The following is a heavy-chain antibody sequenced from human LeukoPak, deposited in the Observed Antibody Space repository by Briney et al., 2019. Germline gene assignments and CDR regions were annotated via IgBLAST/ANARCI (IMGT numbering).Heavy chain of an antibody. Sequence: LKISCXAAGYSITSDWIGWVRRMPGKGLEWMAIIYPADSDTRYNPSFQGQVTISADKSVNTTYLQWSSLKASDTAMYYCARVRYFGSGTYFDLWGQGTLVTVSS. D-gene: IGHD3-10*01. CDR2: IYPADSDT. V-gene: IGHV5-51*01. CDR1: GYSITSDW. J-gene: IGHJ4*02. CDR3: ARVRYFGSGTYFDL.